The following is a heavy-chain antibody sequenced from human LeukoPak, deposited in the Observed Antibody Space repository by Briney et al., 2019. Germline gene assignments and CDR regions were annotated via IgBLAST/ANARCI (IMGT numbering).Heavy chain of an antibody. CDR1: GGSISSGGYY. V-gene: IGHV4-31*03. CDR3: ARHADGEVFDY. Sequence: SETLSLTCTVSGGSISSGGYYWSWLRQHPGKGLEWIGYIYYSGSTYYNPSLKSRVTISVDTSKNQFSLKLSSVTAADTAVYYCARHADGEVFDYWGQGTLVTVSS. D-gene: IGHD3-10*01. J-gene: IGHJ4*02. CDR2: IYYSGST.